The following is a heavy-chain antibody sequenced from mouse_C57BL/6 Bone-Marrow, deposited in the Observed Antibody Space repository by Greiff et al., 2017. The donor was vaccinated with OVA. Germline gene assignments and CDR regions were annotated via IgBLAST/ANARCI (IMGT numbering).Heavy chain of an antibody. CDR2: ISSGGSYT. Sequence: EVHLVESGGDLVKPGGSLKLSCAASGFTFSSYGMSWVRQTPDKRLEWVATISSGGSYTYYPDSVKGRFTISRDNAKNTLYLQMSSLKSEDTAMYYCARPDYYGSSQGFAYWGQGTLVTVSA. CDR3: ARPDYYGSSQGFAY. D-gene: IGHD1-1*01. V-gene: IGHV5-6*01. J-gene: IGHJ3*01. CDR1: GFTFSSYG.